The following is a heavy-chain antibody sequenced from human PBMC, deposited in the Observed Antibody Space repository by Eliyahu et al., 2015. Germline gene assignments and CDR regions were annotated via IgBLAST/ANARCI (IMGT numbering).Heavy chain of an antibody. V-gene: IGHV3-23*04. J-gene: IGHJ4*02. CDR3: ARGVHDGSRPL. CDR2: IXGRGYDT. CDR1: XFTFQTYX. Sequence: EVQLVESGGGLVQPGESLXLSCXCTXFTFQTYXITWVRQGPGGGGVWVSSIXGRGYDTXYGDXAKGRFSISRDNLRDIVYLEMKTLRVEDTAIYYCARGVHDGSRPLWGQGTRVIVSS. D-gene: IGHD5-24*01.